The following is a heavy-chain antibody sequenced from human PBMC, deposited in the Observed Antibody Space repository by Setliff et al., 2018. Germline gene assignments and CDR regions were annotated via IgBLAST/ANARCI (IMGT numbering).Heavy chain of an antibody. CDR2: INAANGNT. V-gene: IGHV1-3*01. CDR3: ARAKGTTMATQYFDY. D-gene: IGHD3-10*01. J-gene: IGHJ4*02. CDR1: GYTFTSYG. Sequence: ASVKVSCKASGYTFTSYGVHWVRQAPGQRLEWMGWINAANGNTKYSQKFQGRVTITRDTSASTLYMELSSLRAEDTAVYYCARAKGTTMATQYFDYWGQGTLVTVSS.